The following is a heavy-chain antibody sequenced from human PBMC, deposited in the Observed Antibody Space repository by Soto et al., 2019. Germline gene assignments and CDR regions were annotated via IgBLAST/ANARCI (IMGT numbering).Heavy chain of an antibody. J-gene: IGHJ6*02. D-gene: IGHD3-10*01. Sequence: QVQLVQSGAEVKEPGDSVRVSCEASGYTFTAYYIHWVRQATGQGLEWMGWINPKFGDTTYAQDCQGRVSMTRDMSISTVYMELSRLTSDDTAIYYCARNMDYYYGPGSGNGHGFWGQGTTVTVFS. CDR2: INPKFGDT. V-gene: IGHV1-2*02. CDR3: ARNMDYYYGPGSGNGHGF. CDR1: GYTFTAYY.